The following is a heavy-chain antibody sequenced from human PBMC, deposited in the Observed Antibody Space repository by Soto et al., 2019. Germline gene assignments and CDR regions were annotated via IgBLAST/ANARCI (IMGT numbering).Heavy chain of an antibody. V-gene: IGHV1-2*04. J-gene: IGHJ3*02. D-gene: IGHD3-22*01. Sequence: SGRVACKAAGYTVTGYYMQWVRQAPGQGLEWIGWINPNSGGTNYAQKFQGWVTMTRDTSISTAYMELSRLRSDDTAVYYCARTYDSSGYDAFDIWGQGTTVTVSS. CDR2: INPNSGGT. CDR3: ARTYDSSGYDAFDI. CDR1: GYTVTGYY.